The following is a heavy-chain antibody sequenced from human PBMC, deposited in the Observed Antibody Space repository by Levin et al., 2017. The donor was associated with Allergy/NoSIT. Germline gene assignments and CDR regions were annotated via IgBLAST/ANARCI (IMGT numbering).Heavy chain of an antibody. Sequence: GESLKISCVASGFTFSSSWMHWVRQVPGKGLVWVSLISSDGSDTRYADSVKGRFTISRDNATNTVYLQMNSLRAEDAAVYYSGRRTGTAATSYYFDYWGQGTLVTVSS. V-gene: IGHV3-74*01. J-gene: IGHJ4*02. CDR1: GFTFSSSW. D-gene: IGHD6-25*01. CDR3: GRRTGTAATSYYFDY. CDR2: ISSDGSDT.